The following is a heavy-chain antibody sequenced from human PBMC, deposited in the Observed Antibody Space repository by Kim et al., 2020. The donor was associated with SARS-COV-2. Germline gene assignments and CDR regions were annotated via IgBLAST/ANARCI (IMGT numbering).Heavy chain of an antibody. D-gene: IGHD3-9*01. Sequence: GGSLRLSCAASGFTFSSYAMSWVRQAPGKGLEWVSAISGSGGSTYYADSVKGRFTISRDNSKNTLYLQMNSLRAEDTAVYYCAKKTYYDILTGYFDYWGQGTLVTVSS. V-gene: IGHV3-23*01. J-gene: IGHJ4*02. CDR1: GFTFSSYA. CDR2: ISGSGGST. CDR3: AKKTYYDILTGYFDY.